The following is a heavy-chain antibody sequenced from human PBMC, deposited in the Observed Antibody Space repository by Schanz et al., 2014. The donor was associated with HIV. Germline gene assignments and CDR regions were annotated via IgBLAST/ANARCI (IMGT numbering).Heavy chain of an antibody. Sequence: QVQLVESGGGVVQPGRSLRLSCAASGFTFSSYGMHWVRQAPGKGLEWVAVIWYDGSNKYYGDSVKGRFTISRDNFRKTLYLQMNRLRAEDTAVYYGVGHGSSSSWGLGTLVTVSS. V-gene: IGHV3-33*01. J-gene: IGHJ5*02. CDR1: GFTFSSYG. D-gene: IGHD6-6*01. CDR2: IWYDGSNK. CDR3: VGHGSSSS.